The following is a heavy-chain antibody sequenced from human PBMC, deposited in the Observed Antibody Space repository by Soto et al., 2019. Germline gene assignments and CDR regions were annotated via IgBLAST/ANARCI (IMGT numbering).Heavy chain of an antibody. V-gene: IGHV4-59*01. CDR3: ARDRVYSSSPYYYYYGMDV. J-gene: IGHJ6*02. CDR2: NSYSGST. Sequence: PETLSLTCTVTGGSTSSYYLSWLRQPPGKGLEWIGYNSYSGSTNYNPSLKSRVTISVDTSKNQFSLKLSSVTAADTAVYYCARDRVYSSSPYYYYYGMDVWGQGTTVTVSS. D-gene: IGHD6-13*01. CDR1: GGSTSSYY.